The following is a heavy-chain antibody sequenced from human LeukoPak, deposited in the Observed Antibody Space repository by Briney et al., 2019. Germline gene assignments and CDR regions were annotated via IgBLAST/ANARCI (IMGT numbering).Heavy chain of an antibody. CDR3: ARTPYYGSGSYEVY. V-gene: IGHV1-18*01. D-gene: IGHD3-10*01. J-gene: IGHJ4*02. CDR1: GYTFTTYG. Sequence: ASVKVSCKSSGYTFTTYGITWVRQAPGQGLEWMGWISTDNGDTNYAQKLQGRVTMTTDTSTSTAYMELRSLRSEDTAVYYCARTPYYGSGSYEVYWGQGTLVTVSS. CDR2: ISTDNGDT.